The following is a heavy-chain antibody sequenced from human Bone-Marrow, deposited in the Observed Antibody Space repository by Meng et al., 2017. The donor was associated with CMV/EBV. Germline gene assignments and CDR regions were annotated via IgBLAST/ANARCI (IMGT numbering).Heavy chain of an antibody. Sequence: ASVKVSCKASGYTFTSYYMHWVRQAPGQGLEWMGIINPSGGSTSYAQKFQGRVTMTRDTSTSTVYMELSSLRSEDTAVYYCARSPTIFGVASGGGMAVWGQGTTVPVSS. D-gene: IGHD3-3*01. V-gene: IGHV1-46*01. CDR3: ARSPTIFGVASGGGMAV. J-gene: IGHJ6*02. CDR2: INPSGGST. CDR1: GYTFTSYY.